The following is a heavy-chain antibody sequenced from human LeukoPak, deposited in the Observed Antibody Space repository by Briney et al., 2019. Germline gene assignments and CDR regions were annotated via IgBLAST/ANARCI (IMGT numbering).Heavy chain of an antibody. D-gene: IGHD3-10*01. V-gene: IGHV4-31*03. Sequence: SETLSLTCTVSGGSISSGGYYWSWIRQHPGKGLEWIGYIYYSGSTYYNPSLKSRVTISVDTSKNQFSLKLSSVTGAHTAVYYCARENYGSGSYQPTSNWFDPWGQGTLVIVSS. CDR2: IYYSGST. J-gene: IGHJ5*02. CDR1: GGSISSGGYY. CDR3: ARENYGSGSYQPTSNWFDP.